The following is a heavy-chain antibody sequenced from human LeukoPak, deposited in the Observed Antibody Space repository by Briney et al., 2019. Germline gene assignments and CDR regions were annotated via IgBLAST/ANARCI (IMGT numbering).Heavy chain of an antibody. CDR2: IIPIFGTA. V-gene: IGHV1-69*06. D-gene: IGHD6-13*01. Sequence: GASVKVSCKASGGTFSSYAMSWVRQAPGQGLEWMGGIIPIFGTANYAQKFQGRVTITADKSTSTAYMELSSLRSEDTAVYYCARGGSAAAGTFPLDYWGQGTLVTVSS. J-gene: IGHJ4*02. CDR1: GGTFSSYA. CDR3: ARGGSAAAGTFPLDY.